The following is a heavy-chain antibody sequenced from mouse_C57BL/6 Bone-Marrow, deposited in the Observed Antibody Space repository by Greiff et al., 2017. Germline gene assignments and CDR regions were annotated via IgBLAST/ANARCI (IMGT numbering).Heavy chain of an antibody. J-gene: IGHJ2*01. Sequence: QVQLQQSGAELVRPGTSVKVSCKASGYAFTNYLIEWVKQRPGQGLEWIGVINPGSGGTNYNEKFKGKATLTADKSSSTAYMQLSSLTSEDSAVXVCARPNWDALYFDYWGQGTTLTVSS. V-gene: IGHV1-54*01. CDR1: GYAFTNYL. CDR2: INPGSGGT. CDR3: ARPNWDALYFDY. D-gene: IGHD4-1*01.